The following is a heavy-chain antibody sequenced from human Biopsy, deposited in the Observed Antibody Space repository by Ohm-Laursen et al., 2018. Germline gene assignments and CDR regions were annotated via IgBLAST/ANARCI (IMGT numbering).Heavy chain of an antibody. J-gene: IGHJ6*02. CDR3: SRPMSRVVAYGMDV. V-gene: IGHV3-23*01. Sequence: GSLRLSCAASGLRFSMYAMSWVRQAPGKGLEWVSAIGGSGGGTYYADSVKGRFTISRDDSKNTVYLQMNSLRVEDRAVYYRSRPMSRVVAYGMDVWGQGTTVTVSS. CDR2: IGGSGGGT. CDR1: GLRFSMYA. D-gene: IGHD2-15*01.